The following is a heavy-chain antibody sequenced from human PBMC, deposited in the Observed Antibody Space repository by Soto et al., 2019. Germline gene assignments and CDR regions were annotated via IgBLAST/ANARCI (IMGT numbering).Heavy chain of an antibody. J-gene: IGHJ4*02. D-gene: IGHD6-19*01. V-gene: IGHV3-30-3*01. CDR1: GLTFSSYA. CDR3: ARDGDSGWVDY. Sequence: VQLVESGGGAVQPGRSLRLSCAASGLTFSSYAMRWVRQASGKGLEWVAVISYDGSNKYDADSVKGRLTISGDNSKNPLYLQMNSLRAEDTAVYYCARDGDSGWVDYWGQGTLVTVSS. CDR2: ISYDGSNK.